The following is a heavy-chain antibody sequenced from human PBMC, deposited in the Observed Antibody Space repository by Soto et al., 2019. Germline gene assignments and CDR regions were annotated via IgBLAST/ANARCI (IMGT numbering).Heavy chain of an antibody. Sequence: GSLRLSGAASVFTFSSYAMHWVRQAPGKGLEWVAVISYDGSNKYYADSVKGRFTISRDNSKNTLYLQMNSLRAEDTAVYYCARVSRSAMVYYYYYGMDVWGQGTTVTVSS. CDR1: VFTFSSYA. V-gene: IGHV3-30-3*01. D-gene: IGHD5-18*01. J-gene: IGHJ6*02. CDR3: ARVSRSAMVYYYYYGMDV. CDR2: ISYDGSNK.